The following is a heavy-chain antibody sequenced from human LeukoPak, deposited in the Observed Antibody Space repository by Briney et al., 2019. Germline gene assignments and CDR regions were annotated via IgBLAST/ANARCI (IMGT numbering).Heavy chain of an antibody. J-gene: IGHJ4*02. Sequence: GGSLRLSCAASGFTFSSYAMHWVRQAPGKGLEYVSAISSNGGSTYYANSVKSRFTISRDNSKNTLYLQMGSLRAEDMAVYYCARGGQVEMATIGRHYFDYWGQGTLVTVSS. V-gene: IGHV3-64*01. CDR1: GFTFSSYA. CDR2: ISSNGGST. CDR3: ARGGQVEMATIGRHYFDY. D-gene: IGHD5-24*01.